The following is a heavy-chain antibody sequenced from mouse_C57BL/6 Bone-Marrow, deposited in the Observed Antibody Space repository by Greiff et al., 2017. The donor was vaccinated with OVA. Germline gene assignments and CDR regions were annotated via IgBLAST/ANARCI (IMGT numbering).Heavy chain of an antibody. D-gene: IGHD2-5*01. V-gene: IGHV1-81*01. CDR2: ISPRSGNT. J-gene: IGHJ2*01. CDR3: APYYSNFLDY. Sequence: VNVVESGAELARPGASVKLSCKASGYTFTSYGISWVKQRTGQGLEWIGEISPRSGNTYYNEKFKGKATLTADKSSSTAYMELRSLTSEDSAVYFWAPYYSNFLDYWGQGTTLTVSS. CDR1: GYTFTSYG.